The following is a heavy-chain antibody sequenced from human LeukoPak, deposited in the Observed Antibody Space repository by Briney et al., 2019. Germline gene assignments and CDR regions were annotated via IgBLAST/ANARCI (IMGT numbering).Heavy chain of an antibody. Sequence: PSETLSLTRTVSGGSISSSTDYWGWIRQPPGKGLEWIGSLYYSGSTYYNPSLKSRVTISVDMSKNQFSLKLSSVTAADTAVYYCASEERSGGEYGMDVWGQGTTVTVSS. CDR3: ASEERSGGEYGMDV. CDR2: LYYSGST. CDR1: GGSISSSTDY. D-gene: IGHD3-16*01. V-gene: IGHV4-39*07. J-gene: IGHJ6*02.